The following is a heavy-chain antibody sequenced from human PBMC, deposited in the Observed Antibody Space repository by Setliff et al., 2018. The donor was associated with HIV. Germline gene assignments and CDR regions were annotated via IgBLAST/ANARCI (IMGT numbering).Heavy chain of an antibody. CDR2: ISAYNGNT. CDR1: GYTFTSYG. Sequence: GASVKVSCKASGYTFTSYGISWVRQAPGQGLEWMGWISAYNGNTNYAQKLQGRVTMTTDTSTSTAYMELRSLRSDDTAVYYCARDSLPCSSGPLHYYYYMDVWGKGTTVTVSS. J-gene: IGHJ6*03. CDR3: ARDSLPCSSGPLHYYYYMDV. D-gene: IGHD6-19*01. V-gene: IGHV1-18*01.